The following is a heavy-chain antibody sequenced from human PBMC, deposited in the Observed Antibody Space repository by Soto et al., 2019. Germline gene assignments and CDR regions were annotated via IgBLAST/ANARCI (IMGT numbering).Heavy chain of an antibody. CDR3: ARMVAGTHQFAY. CDR1: GGSFSGYY. J-gene: IGHJ4*02. Sequence: SETLSLTCAVYGGSFSGYYWSWIRQPPGKGLEWIGEINHSGSTNYNPSLKSRVTISVDTSKNQFSLKLSSVTAADTAVYYCARMVAGTHQFAYWGQGTLVTVSS. CDR2: INHSGST. D-gene: IGHD6-19*01. V-gene: IGHV4-34*01.